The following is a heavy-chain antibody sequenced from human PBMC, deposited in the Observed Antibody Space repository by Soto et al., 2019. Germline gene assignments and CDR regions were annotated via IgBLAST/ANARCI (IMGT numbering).Heavy chain of an antibody. CDR3: ARDGNVLLWFGELPPFDY. Sequence: ASVKVSCKASGDTFTSYAMHWVRQAPGQRLEWMGWINAGNGNTKYSQKFQGRVTITRDTSASTAYMELSSLRSEDTAVYYCARDGNVLLWFGELPPFDYWGQGTLVTVSS. CDR1: GDTFTSYA. CDR2: INAGNGNT. D-gene: IGHD3-10*01. V-gene: IGHV1-3*01. J-gene: IGHJ4*02.